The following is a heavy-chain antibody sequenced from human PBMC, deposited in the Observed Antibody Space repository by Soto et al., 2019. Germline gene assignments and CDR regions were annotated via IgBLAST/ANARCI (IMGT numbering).Heavy chain of an antibody. Sequence: SVKVSCKASGGTFSSYAISWVRQAPGQGLEWMGGIIPIFGTANYAQKFQGRVTITADESTSTAYMELSSLRSEGTAVYYCARDISEDYDFWSGYYPRFDYWGQGTLVTVSS. V-gene: IGHV1-69*13. D-gene: IGHD3-3*01. CDR3: ARDISEDYDFWSGYYPRFDY. CDR2: IIPIFGTA. J-gene: IGHJ4*02. CDR1: GGTFSSYA.